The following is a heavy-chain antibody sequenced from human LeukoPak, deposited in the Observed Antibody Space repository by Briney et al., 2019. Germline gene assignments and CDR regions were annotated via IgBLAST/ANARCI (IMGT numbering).Heavy chain of an antibody. V-gene: IGHV4-39*01. Sequence: KPSETLSLTCTVSGGSISSSSYYWGWIRQPPGKGLEWIGSIYYSGSTYYNPSLKSRVTISVDTSKNQFSLKLSSVTAADTAVYYCARTNYDSSGYYYRVWYFDYWGQGTLVTVSS. D-gene: IGHD3-22*01. CDR1: GGSISSSSYY. CDR3: ARTNYDSSGYYYRVWYFDY. J-gene: IGHJ4*02. CDR2: IYYSGST.